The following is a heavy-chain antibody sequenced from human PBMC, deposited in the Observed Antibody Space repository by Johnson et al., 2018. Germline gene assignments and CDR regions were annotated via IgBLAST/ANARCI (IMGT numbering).Heavy chain of an antibody. J-gene: IGHJ6*02. Sequence: EVQLVESGGGLVQPGGSLRLSCVASGFSFSNYWMHWVRQAPGKGLEWVANIKQDGSAKFYVDSVKGRFTISRDNTKNSLYLQMNSLGAEDPAVYYCAKTLDVWGQGTRVTVSS. CDR1: GFSFSNYW. CDR2: IKQDGSAK. V-gene: IGHV3-7*01. CDR3: AKTLDV.